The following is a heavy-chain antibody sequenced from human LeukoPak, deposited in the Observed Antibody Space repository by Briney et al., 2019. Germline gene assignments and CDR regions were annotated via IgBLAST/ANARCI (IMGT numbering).Heavy chain of an antibody. CDR2: IYYSGST. V-gene: IGHV4-59*12. J-gene: IGHJ6*03. CDR3: ARDQRVVAVAGKYYYYYYMDV. CDR1: GGSISSYY. Sequence: SETLSLTCTVSGGSISSYYWSWIRQPPGKGLEWVGYIYYSGSTNYNPSLKSRVTISVDTSKNQFSLKLSSVTAADTAVYYCARDQRVVAVAGKYYYYYYMDVWGKGTTVTISS. D-gene: IGHD6-19*01.